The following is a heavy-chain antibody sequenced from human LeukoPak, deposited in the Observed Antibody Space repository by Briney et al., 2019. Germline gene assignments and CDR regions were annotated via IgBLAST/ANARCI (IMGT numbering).Heavy chain of an antibody. CDR3: AKTPMILDPTFDY. J-gene: IGHJ4*02. Sequence: GGSLRLSCAASGFTFSRYWMSWVRQVPRKGLEWVANIKQDGSEKYYVDSVKGRFTISRDNSRNSLYLQMNSLRAEDTAVYYCAKTPMILDPTFDYWGQGTLVTVSS. CDR1: GFTFSRYW. CDR2: IKQDGSEK. V-gene: IGHV3-7*03. D-gene: IGHD3-22*01.